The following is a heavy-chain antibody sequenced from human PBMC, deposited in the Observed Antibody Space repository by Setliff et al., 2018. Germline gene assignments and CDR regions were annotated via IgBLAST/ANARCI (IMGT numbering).Heavy chain of an antibody. CDR2: IMPIFGST. D-gene: IGHD2-21*01. CDR3: ARDRGGTAIANWFDR. CDR1: GYTFTKYG. J-gene: IGHJ5*02. Sequence: GASVKVSCKAFGYTFTKYGIDWVRQAPGQGLEWMGRIMPIFGSTNYAQNFQGRVTITADKSTSTAYMDLSSLRSEDSAVYYCARDRGGTAIANWFDRWGQGTLVTVSS. V-gene: IGHV1-69*06.